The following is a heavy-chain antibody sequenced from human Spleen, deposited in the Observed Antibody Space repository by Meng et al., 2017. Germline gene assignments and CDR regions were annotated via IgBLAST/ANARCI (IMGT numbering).Heavy chain of an antibody. CDR2: INPNGGGT. Sequence: ASVKVSCKASGYNFIAYWLYWVRQAPGQGLEWIGWINPNGGGTNYAHKFLGRVTVTRDMSTSTAYMDMSSLTFDDTAVYYCAILEGGWGQGTLVTGAS. V-gene: IGHV1-2*07. CDR1: GYNFIAYW. J-gene: IGHJ4*02. D-gene: IGHD1-1*01. CDR3: AILEGG.